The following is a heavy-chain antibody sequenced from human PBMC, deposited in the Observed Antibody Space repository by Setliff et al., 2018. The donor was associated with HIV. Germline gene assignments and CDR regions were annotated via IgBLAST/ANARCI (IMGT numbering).Heavy chain of an antibody. J-gene: IGHJ2*01. D-gene: IGHD2-15*01. Sequence: SETLSLTCSVSGGSISSYYWSWIRQPPGKGLEWIGYIYYSGSTNYNPSLKSRVTISVDTSKNQFSLKLSSVTAADTAAYYCARDQTDGGNGEWRFRPRDYWYFDLWGRGTLVTVSS. CDR3: ARDQTDGGNGEWRFRPRDYWYFDL. CDR2: IYYSGST. CDR1: GGSISSYY. V-gene: IGHV4-59*01.